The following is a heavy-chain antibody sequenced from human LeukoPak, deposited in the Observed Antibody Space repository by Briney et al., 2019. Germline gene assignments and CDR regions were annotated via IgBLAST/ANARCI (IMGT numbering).Heavy chain of an antibody. Sequence: GGSLRLSCAASGFTFSSYSMNWVRQAPGKGLEWVSYISSSSSTIYYADSVKGRFTISRDNAKNSLYLQMNSLRAEDTAVYYCARAGGGRYYDSSGYVFDYWGQGTLVTVSS. CDR1: GFTFSSYS. CDR3: ARAGGGRYYDSSGYVFDY. CDR2: ISSSSSTI. D-gene: IGHD3-22*01. V-gene: IGHV3-48*01. J-gene: IGHJ4*02.